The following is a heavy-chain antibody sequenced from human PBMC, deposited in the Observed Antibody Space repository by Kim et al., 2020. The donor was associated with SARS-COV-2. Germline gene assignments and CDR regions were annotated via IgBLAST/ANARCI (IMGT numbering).Heavy chain of an antibody. Sequence: SETLSLTCTVSGGSISSYYWSWIRQPPGKGLEWIGYIYYSGITNYNPSLKSRVTISVDTSKNQFSLKLTSVTAADTAVYYCARDLGGYSYDYWGQGTLVT. J-gene: IGHJ4*02. CDR1: GGSISSYY. CDR2: IYYSGIT. V-gene: IGHV4-59*01. CDR3: ARDLGGYSYDY. D-gene: IGHD5-18*01.